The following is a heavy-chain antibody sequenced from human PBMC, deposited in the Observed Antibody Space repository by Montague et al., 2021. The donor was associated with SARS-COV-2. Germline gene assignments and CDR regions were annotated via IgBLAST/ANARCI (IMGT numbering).Heavy chain of an antibody. CDR2: INQSGRT. CDR3: ARVAGGYYHDSSAYFDY. V-gene: IGHV4-34*01. J-gene: IGHJ4*02. CDR1: GGSSSGYY. Sequence: SETLSLTCAVYGGSSSGYYWSWIRQPPGKGLEWIGEINQSGRTNXNPSLKSRVTLSVDTSKKQFSLKLSSLTAADTAVYYCARVAGGYYHDSSAYFDYWGQGSLVTVSS. D-gene: IGHD3-22*01.